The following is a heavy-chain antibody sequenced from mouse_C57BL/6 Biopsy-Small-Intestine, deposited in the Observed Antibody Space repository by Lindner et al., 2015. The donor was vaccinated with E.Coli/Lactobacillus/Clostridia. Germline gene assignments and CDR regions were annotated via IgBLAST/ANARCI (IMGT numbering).Heavy chain of an antibody. CDR3: ARAYGTSYAMDY. D-gene: IGHD1-1*01. CDR2: IYPGDGDT. Sequence: VQLQESGAELVKPGASVKTSCKASGYAFSSYWMNWVRQRPGKGLEWIGQIYPGDGDTNYNGKFKGKATLTADKSSSTAYMQLSSLTSEDSAVYFCARAYGTSYAMDYWGQGTSVTVSS. V-gene: IGHV1-80*01. CDR1: GYAFSSYW. J-gene: IGHJ4*01.